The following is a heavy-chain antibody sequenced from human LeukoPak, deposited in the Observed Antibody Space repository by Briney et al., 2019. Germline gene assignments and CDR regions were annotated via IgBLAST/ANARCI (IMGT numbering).Heavy chain of an antibody. CDR1: GFTFSSYA. J-gene: IGHJ4*02. CDR3: ARDRVGATDYFDY. V-gene: IGHV3-30-3*01. CDR2: ISYDGSNK. D-gene: IGHD1-26*01. Sequence: GSLGLSCSASGFTFSSYAMHWVRQAPGKGLGGVAVISYDGSNKYYADSVKGRFTISRDNSKNTLYLQMNSLRAEDTAVYYCARDRVGATDYFDYWGQGTLVTVSS.